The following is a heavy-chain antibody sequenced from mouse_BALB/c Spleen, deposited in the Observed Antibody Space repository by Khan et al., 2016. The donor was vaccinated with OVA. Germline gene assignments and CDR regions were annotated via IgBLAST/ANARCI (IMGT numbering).Heavy chain of an antibody. D-gene: IGHD6-1*01. CDR2: IAPANGNT. Sequence: VQLQQSGAELVKPGASVKLSCTASGFNIKDTYIHWVKQRPEQGLEWIGRIAPANGNTKYDPKFQGKATINADTSSNTAYLQLSSLTSEDNAVDDGADPSEDPRNFDVWGAGTTVTVSS. V-gene: IGHV14-3*02. CDR3: ADPSEDPRNFDV. CDR1: GFNIKDTY. J-gene: IGHJ1*01.